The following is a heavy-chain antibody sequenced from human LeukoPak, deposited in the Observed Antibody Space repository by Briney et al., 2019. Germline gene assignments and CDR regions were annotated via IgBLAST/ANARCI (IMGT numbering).Heavy chain of an antibody. Sequence: SETLSLTCAVYGGSFSGYYWSWIRQPPGKGLEWIGEINHSGSTNYNPSLKSRVTISVDTSKNQFSLKLSSVTAADTAVYYCARGGYRSYYYYYGMDVWGQGTTVTVSS. CDR2: INHSGST. J-gene: IGHJ6*02. D-gene: IGHD2-15*01. CDR3: ARGGYRSYYYYYGMDV. V-gene: IGHV4-34*01. CDR1: GGSFSGYY.